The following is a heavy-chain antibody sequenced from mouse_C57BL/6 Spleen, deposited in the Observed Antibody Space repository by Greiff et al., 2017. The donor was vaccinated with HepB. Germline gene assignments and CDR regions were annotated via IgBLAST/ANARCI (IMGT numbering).Heavy chain of an antibody. J-gene: IGHJ4*01. CDR1: GYTFTSYW. CDR3: ARSRAMDY. V-gene: IGHV1-55*01. CDR2: IYPGSGST. Sequence: QVQLQQPGAELVKPGASVKMSCKASGYTFTSYWITWVKQRPGQGLEWIGDIYPGSGSTNYNEKFKSKATLTVDISSSTAYMQLSSLTSEDSAVYYCARSRAMDYWGQGTSVTVSS.